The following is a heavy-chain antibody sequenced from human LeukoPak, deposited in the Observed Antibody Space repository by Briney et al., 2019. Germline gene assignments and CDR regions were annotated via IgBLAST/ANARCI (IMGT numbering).Heavy chain of an antibody. CDR1: GFTFSSYG. V-gene: IGHV3-30*18. CDR3: AKEYYYDSSGYYFGAFDI. D-gene: IGHD3-22*01. CDR2: ISYDGSNK. J-gene: IGHJ3*02. Sequence: PGGSLRLSCAASGFTFSSYGMHWVRQAPGKGLEWVAVISYDGSNKYYADSVKGRFTISRDNSKNTLYLQMNSLRAEDTAVYYCAKEYYYDSSGYYFGAFDIWGQGTMVTVSS.